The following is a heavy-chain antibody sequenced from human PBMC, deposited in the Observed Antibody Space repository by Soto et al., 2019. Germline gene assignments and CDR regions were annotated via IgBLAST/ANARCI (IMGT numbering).Heavy chain of an antibody. Sequence: EVQLVESGGGLVKPGGSLRLSCAASGFTFSSYSMNWVRQAPGKGLEWVSSISSSSSYIYYADSVKGRFTISRDNAKNSLYLQMNSLRAEDTAVYYCARDRSPDYDILPGCSYYYYGMDVWGQGTTVTVSS. J-gene: IGHJ6*02. CDR1: GFTFSSYS. CDR3: ARDRSPDYDILPGCSYYYYGMDV. D-gene: IGHD3-9*01. CDR2: ISSSSSYI. V-gene: IGHV3-21*01.